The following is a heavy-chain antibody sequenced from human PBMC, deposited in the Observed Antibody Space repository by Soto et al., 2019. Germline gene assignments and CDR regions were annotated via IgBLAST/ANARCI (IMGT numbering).Heavy chain of an antibody. CDR2: ISYDGSNK. J-gene: IGHJ6*02. CDR1: GFTFSSYG. Sequence: PGGSLRLSCAASGFTFSSYGMHWVRQAPGKGLEWVAVISYDGSNKYYADSVKGRFTISRDNSKNTLYLQMNSLRAEDTAVYYFSIVPVAGQPNRGYYYYGMDVWGQGTTVTAP. D-gene: IGHD6-19*01. CDR3: SIVPVAGQPNRGYYYYGMDV. V-gene: IGHV3-30*03.